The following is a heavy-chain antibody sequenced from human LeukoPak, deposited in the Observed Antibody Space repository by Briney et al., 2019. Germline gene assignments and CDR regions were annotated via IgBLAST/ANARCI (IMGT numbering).Heavy chain of an antibody. D-gene: IGHD3-10*01. CDR3: ARGGLWFGELLFDY. Sequence: PGGSLRLSCAASGFTFSSYWMSWVRQAPGKGREWVANIKQDGSEKYYVDSVRGRFTISRDNAKNSLYLQMNSLRAEDTAVYYCARGGLWFGELLFDYWGQGTLVTVSS. CDR2: IKQDGSEK. J-gene: IGHJ4*02. V-gene: IGHV3-7*01. CDR1: GFTFSSYW.